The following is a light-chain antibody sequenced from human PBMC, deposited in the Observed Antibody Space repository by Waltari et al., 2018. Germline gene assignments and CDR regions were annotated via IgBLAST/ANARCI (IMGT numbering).Light chain of an antibody. CDR2: AAS. CDR3: QQSYTTPVFT. J-gene: IGKJ2*01. V-gene: IGKV1-39*01. Sequence: DIQMTQSPSSLSASVGDRVAIPGRASQSISRYLNWYQQKPGKAPKLLIYAASSLQSGVPSRFSGSGSGTDFTLTISSLQPEDFATYYCQQSYTTPVFTFGQGTKLEIK. CDR1: QSISRY.